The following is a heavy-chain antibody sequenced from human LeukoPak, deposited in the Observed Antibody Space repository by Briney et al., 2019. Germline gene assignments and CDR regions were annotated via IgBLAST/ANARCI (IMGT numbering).Heavy chain of an antibody. V-gene: IGHV1-18*01. Sequence: GASVKVSCTPSGYPFTSYGITWVRQAPGQGLEWMGWISAYNGNTNYAQKLQGRVTMTTDTSTSTAYMELSSLRSEDTAVYYCARDYGIAAASGVYWGQGTLVTVSS. J-gene: IGHJ4*02. CDR3: ARDYGIAAASGVY. D-gene: IGHD6-13*01. CDR2: ISAYNGNT. CDR1: GYPFTSYG.